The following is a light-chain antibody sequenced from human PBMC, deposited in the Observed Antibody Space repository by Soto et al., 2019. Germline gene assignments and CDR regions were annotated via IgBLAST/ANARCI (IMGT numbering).Light chain of an antibody. J-gene: IGLJ2*01. CDR2: NTN. V-gene: IGLV1-40*01. CDR1: SSNIGAGYD. CDR3: QSYDSSLSGVL. Sequence: QSALTQPPSVSGAPGERVAISCTGSSSNIGAGYDVHWYQQFPGTAPKLLIYNTNNRPSGVPDRFSASRSGSSASLAITGLQAEDEADYHCQSYDSSLSGVLFGGGTKLTVL.